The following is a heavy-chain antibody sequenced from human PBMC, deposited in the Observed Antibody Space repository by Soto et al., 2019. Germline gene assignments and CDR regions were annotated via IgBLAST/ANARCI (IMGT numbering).Heavy chain of an antibody. CDR2: ISWNSGSI. J-gene: IGHJ4*02. CDR1: GFTFDDYA. Sequence: EVQLVESGGGLVQPGRSLRLSCAASGFTFDDYAMHWVRQAPGKGLEWVSGISWNSGSIGYADSVKGRFTISRDNAKNSLYLQMNSLRAEDTALYYCAKDMWSDGSGSGFDYWGQGTLVTVSS. CDR3: AKDMWSDGSGSGFDY. V-gene: IGHV3-9*01. D-gene: IGHD3-10*01.